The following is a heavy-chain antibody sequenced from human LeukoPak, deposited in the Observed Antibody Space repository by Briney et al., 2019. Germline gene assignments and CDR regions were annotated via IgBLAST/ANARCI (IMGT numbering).Heavy chain of an antibody. V-gene: IGHV3-23*01. J-gene: IGHJ4*02. CDR3: ARDSAIAAAGSDY. D-gene: IGHD6-13*01. CDR2: ISGSGGST. Sequence: GGSLRLSCAASGFTFSSYAMSWVRQAPGKGLEWVSAISGSGGSTYYADSVKGRFTISRDNSKNTLYLQMNSLRAEDTAIYYCARDSAIAAAGSDYWGQGTLVTVSS. CDR1: GFTFSSYA.